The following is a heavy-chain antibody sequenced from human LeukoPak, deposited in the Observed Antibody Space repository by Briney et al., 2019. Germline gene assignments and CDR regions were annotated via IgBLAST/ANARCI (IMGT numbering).Heavy chain of an antibody. Sequence: GGSLRLSCAASGFTFSSYGMHWVRQAPGKGLEWVAVISYDGSNKYYADSVKGRFTISRDNSKNTLYLQMNSLRAEDTAVYYCAWMESYCSGGSCYDQAPYYYGMDVWGQGTTVTVSS. CDR1: GFTFSSYG. CDR2: ISYDGSNK. D-gene: IGHD2-15*01. CDR3: AWMESYCSGGSCYDQAPYYYGMDV. J-gene: IGHJ6*02. V-gene: IGHV3-30*03.